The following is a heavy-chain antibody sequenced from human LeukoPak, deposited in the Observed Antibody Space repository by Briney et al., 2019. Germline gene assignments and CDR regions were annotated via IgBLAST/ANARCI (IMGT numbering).Heavy chain of an antibody. D-gene: IGHD4-17*01. CDR1: GGSISSGGYY. Sequence: PSETLPLTCTVSGGSISSGGYYWSWIRQHPGKGLEWIGYIYYTGSTYYNPSLESRVTLSVDTSKNQFSLKLSSVTAADTAVYYCARDGGRDYAVDYWGQGTLVTVSS. CDR2: IYYTGST. V-gene: IGHV4-31*03. CDR3: ARDGGRDYAVDY. J-gene: IGHJ4*02.